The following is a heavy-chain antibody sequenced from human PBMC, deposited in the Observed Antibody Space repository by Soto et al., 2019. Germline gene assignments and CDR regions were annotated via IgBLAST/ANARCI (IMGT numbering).Heavy chain of an antibody. J-gene: IGHJ6*02. V-gene: IGHV1-69*06. CDR1: GGAFSTYA. CDR2: VIPLFGTS. Sequence: QVQLVQSGAEVKEPGSSVKVACQASGGAFSTYAISWVRQAPGQGLEWMGGVIPLFGTSNYLPKFQGRVSNVAVRSTETVYMELRRNRFDDTAVYFCEREMKAGGHFGIDVWGQGTTFTVSS. CDR3: EREMKAGGHFGIDV. D-gene: IGHD3-16*01.